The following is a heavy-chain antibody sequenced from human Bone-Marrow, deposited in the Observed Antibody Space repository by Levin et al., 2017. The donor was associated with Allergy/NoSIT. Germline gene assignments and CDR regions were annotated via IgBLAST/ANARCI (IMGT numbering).Heavy chain of an antibody. V-gene: IGHV1-8*01. CDR2: MNPNSGNT. D-gene: IGHD2-2*01. Sequence: ASVKVSCKASGYTFTSYDINWVRQATGQGLEWMGWMNPNSGNTGYAQKFQGRVTMTRNTSISTAYMELSSLRSEDTAVYYCARGGRVGYCSSTSCYSPPDYWGQGTLVTVSS. CDR3: ARGGRVGYCSSTSCYSPPDY. J-gene: IGHJ4*02. CDR1: GYTFTSYD.